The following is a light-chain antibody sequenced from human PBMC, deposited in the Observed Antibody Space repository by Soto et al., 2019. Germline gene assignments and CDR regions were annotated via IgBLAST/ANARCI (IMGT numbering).Light chain of an antibody. Sequence: EIVLTQSPATLSLSPGERATLSCRASQSISSHLAWYQQKPGQAPRLLIYGASHRATGIPARFSGSGSGTDFTLTISSLEPEDFAVYYCQQRINWPLTFGGGTKVEIK. CDR1: QSISSH. J-gene: IGKJ4*01. V-gene: IGKV3-11*01. CDR2: GAS. CDR3: QQRINWPLT.